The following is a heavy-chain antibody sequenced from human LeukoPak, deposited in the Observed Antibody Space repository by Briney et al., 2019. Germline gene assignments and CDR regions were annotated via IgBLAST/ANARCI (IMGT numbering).Heavy chain of an antibody. V-gene: IGHV3-21*01. J-gene: IGHJ3*02. CDR1: GFTFSSYS. Sequence: GVSLRLSCAASGFTFSSYSMNWVRQAPGKGLEWVSSISDSSTYTYYADSVKGRFTISRDNSKNTLYLQMNSLRAEDTAVYYCAKGIRFLEWSDAFDIWGQGTMVTVSS. CDR3: AKGIRFLEWSDAFDI. CDR2: ISDSSTYT. D-gene: IGHD3-3*01.